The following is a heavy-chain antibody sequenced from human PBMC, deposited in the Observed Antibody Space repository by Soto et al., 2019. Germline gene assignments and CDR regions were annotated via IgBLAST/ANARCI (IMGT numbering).Heavy chain of an antibody. D-gene: IGHD6-19*01. CDR1: GFTFSSYS. CDR3: ARDRVGGDSSRWYGGFDY. V-gene: IGHV3-21*01. Sequence: GGSLRLSCAASGFTFSSYSMSWVRQAPGKGLEWVSSISSSSSYIYYADSVKGRFTISRDNAKNSLYLQMNSLRAEDTAVYYCARDRVGGDSSRWYGGFDYWGQGTLVTVSS. CDR2: ISSSSSYI. J-gene: IGHJ4*02.